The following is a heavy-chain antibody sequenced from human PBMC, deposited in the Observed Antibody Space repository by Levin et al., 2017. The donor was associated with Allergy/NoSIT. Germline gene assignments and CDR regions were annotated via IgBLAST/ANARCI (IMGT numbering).Heavy chain of an antibody. J-gene: IGHJ6*02. D-gene: IGHD4-17*01. CDR1: GFTFTTHG. V-gene: IGHV3-30*18. Sequence: RGESLKISCTASGFTFTTHGMHWVRQSPGKGLEWVALISYDGNNKYYADSVKGRFTISRDNSNNTVYLQVSRLRAEDTAVYFCAKDLQSYGDYDYYFYGMDVWGQGTTVIVSS. CDR3: AKDLQSYGDYDYYFYGMDV. CDR2: ISYDGNNK.